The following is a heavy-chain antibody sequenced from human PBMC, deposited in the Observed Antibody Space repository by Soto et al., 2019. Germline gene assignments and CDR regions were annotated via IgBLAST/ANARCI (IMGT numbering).Heavy chain of an antibody. CDR3: AKDLGQGQGTTIFGVVRGYYYGMDV. J-gene: IGHJ6*02. CDR1: GFTFSNAW. D-gene: IGHD3-3*01. Sequence: GGSLRLSCAASGFTFSNAWMSWVRQAPGKGLEWVGRIKSKSSGGTTDYAASVKGRFTISRDNSKNTLYLQMNSLRAEDTAVYYCAKDLGQGQGTTIFGVVRGYYYGMDVWGQGTTVTVSS. V-gene: IGHV3-15*01. CDR2: IKSKSSGGTT.